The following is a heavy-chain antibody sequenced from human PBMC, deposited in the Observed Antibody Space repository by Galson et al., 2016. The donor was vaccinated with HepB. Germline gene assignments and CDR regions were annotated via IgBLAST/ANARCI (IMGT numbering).Heavy chain of an antibody. J-gene: IGHJ4*02. Sequence: SLRLSCAASGFTFRNYDMHWVRQAAGKSLEWVSGVGVAGDTYSPDSVQGRFTISREDAKNSVYLQMNSLTAGDTAVYFCVRGGLYCGGDCSRPYYFDYWGQGILVTVSS. CDR2: VGVAGDT. V-gene: IGHV3-13*01. CDR3: VRGGLYCGGDCSRPYYFDY. D-gene: IGHD2-21*01. CDR1: GFTFRNYD.